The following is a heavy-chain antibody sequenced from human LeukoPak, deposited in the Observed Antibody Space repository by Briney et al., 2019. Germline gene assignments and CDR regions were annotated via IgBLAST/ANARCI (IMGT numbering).Heavy chain of an antibody. J-gene: IGHJ4*02. CDR2: IDHSGSA. CDR1: GGSISSYY. Sequence: SETLSLTCTVSGGSISSYYWSWIRQPPGKGLEWIGDIDHSGSAKYNPSLKSRVSISGDTSKNQFSLKLSSVTAADTAVYYCARAPGYSSSWSNIHFDYWGQGTLVTVSS. D-gene: IGHD6-13*01. CDR3: ARAPGYSSSWSNIHFDY. V-gene: IGHV4-59*01.